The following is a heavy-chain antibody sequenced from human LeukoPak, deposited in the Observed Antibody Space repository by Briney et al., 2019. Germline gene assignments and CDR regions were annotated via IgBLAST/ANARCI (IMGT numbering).Heavy chain of an antibody. CDR3: ATHSGFRHDC. Sequence: GGSLRLSCADSGFIFSNYWMSWVRQAPGKGLEWVANMNEDGSHVYYVGSVKGRFTISRDNAKRSLYLQMNSLGADDTAIYYCATHSGFRHDCWGQGTLVTVS. V-gene: IGHV3-7*01. CDR1: GFIFSNYW. J-gene: IGHJ4*02. CDR2: MNEDGSHV. D-gene: IGHD5-18*01.